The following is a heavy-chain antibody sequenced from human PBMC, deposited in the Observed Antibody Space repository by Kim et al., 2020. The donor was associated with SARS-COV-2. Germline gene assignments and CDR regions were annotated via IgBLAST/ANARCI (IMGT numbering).Heavy chain of an antibody. CDR2: IKQDGSEK. D-gene: IGHD6-19*01. Sequence: GGSLRLSCAASGFTFSSYWMSWVRQAPGKGLEWVTNIKQDGSEKYYVDSVKGRFTISRDNAKNSLHLQMNSLRVEDTAVYYCARERYSSGCNDYWGQGTLVTVSS. J-gene: IGHJ4*02. V-gene: IGHV3-7*01. CDR1: GFTFSSYW. CDR3: ARERYSSGCNDY.